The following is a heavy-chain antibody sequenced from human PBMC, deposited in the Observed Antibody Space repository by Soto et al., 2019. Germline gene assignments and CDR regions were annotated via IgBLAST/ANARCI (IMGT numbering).Heavy chain of an antibody. Sequence: GGSLRLSCSASGFTFSSYAMHWVRQAPGKGLEYVSAISSNGGSTYYADSVKGRFTISRDNSKNTLYLQMSSLRAEDTAVYYCVKDRDSYGDSRLDAYYFDYWGQGTLVTVSS. CDR3: VKDRDSYGDSRLDAYYFDY. CDR2: ISSNGGST. D-gene: IGHD4-17*01. CDR1: GFTFSSYA. J-gene: IGHJ4*02. V-gene: IGHV3-64D*08.